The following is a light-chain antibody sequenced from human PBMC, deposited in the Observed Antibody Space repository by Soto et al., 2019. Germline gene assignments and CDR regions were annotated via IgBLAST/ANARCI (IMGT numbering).Light chain of an antibody. CDR1: STDVNGHDY. CDR3: CSYTSGTSV. J-gene: IGLJ1*01. V-gene: IGLV2-14*01. Sequence: QSVLAQPASVSGSPGQSITISCTGTSTDVNGHDYVSWYQQHPGKAPKVIIYEVTNRPSGISNRFSDSKSGNTASLTISGLQAEDEADYHCCSYTSGTSVFGTGTKVTVL. CDR2: EVT.